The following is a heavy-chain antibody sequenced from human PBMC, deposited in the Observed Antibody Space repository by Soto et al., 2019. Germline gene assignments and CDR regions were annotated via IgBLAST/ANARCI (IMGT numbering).Heavy chain of an antibody. V-gene: IGHV3-33*01. CDR1: GFTFSNHG. D-gene: IGHD1-20*01. CDR3: AREGPISGTKPFDV. J-gene: IGHJ3*01. Sequence: QVQLVESGGGVVRPGKSLRLSCAASGFTFSNHGMHWVRQAPGKGLEWVAGIWSDGTKKEYEDSVKGRFTITRDNSKNTLSLQMDSLRAEDTAMYYCAREGPISGTKPFDVWGQGTMV. CDR2: IWSDGTKK.